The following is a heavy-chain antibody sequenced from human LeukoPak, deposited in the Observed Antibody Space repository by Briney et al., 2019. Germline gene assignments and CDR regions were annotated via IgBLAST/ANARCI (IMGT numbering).Heavy chain of an antibody. Sequence: PGGSLRLSCAASGFTFSSYAMSWVRQAPGKGLEWVSAISGSGGSTYYADSVKGRFTISRDNSENTLYLQMNSLRAEDTAVYYCAKEKGAYSSSWLASNWGQGTLVTVSS. V-gene: IGHV3-23*01. D-gene: IGHD6-13*01. CDR3: AKEKGAYSSSWLASN. J-gene: IGHJ4*02. CDR2: ISGSGGST. CDR1: GFTFSSYA.